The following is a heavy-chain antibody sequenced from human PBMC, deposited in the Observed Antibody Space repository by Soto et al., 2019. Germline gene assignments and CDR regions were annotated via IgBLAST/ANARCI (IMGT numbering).Heavy chain of an antibody. CDR2: IRSKANSYAT. J-gene: IGHJ4*02. CDR3: TRLVGELGY. V-gene: IGHV3-73*01. CDR1: GFTFSGSA. D-gene: IGHD7-27*01. Sequence: GGSLRLSCAASGFTFSGSAMHWVRQASGKGLEWVGRIRSKANSYATAYAASVKGRFTISRDDSKNTAYLQMNSLKTEDTAVYYCTRLVGELGYWGQGTLVTVSS.